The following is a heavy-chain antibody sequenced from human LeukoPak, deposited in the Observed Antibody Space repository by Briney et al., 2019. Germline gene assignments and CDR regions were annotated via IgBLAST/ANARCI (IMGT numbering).Heavy chain of an antibody. CDR3: AKDGRVAAAAYYFDY. Sequence: GGSLRLSCAASGFTFSSHGMHWVRQAPGKGLEWVAVTANDGRDKKYADSVKGRFTISRDNSKNTLYLQMNSLRAEDTAIYYCAKDGRVAAAAYYFDYWGQGTLATVSS. J-gene: IGHJ4*02. D-gene: IGHD6-13*01. V-gene: IGHV3-30*18. CDR1: GFTFSSHG. CDR2: TANDGRDK.